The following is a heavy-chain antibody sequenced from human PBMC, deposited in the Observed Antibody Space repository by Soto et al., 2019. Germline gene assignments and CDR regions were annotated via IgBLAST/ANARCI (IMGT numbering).Heavy chain of an antibody. D-gene: IGHD3-10*01. CDR1: GGSFSGYY. Sequence: SETLSLTCAVYGGSFSGYYWSWIRQPPGKGLEWIGEINHSGSTNYNPSLKSRVTISVDTSKNQFSLKLSSVTAADTAVYYCARTRYGSGKRWFDPWGQGTLVTVSS. CDR2: INHSGST. CDR3: ARTRYGSGKRWFDP. J-gene: IGHJ5*02. V-gene: IGHV4-34*01.